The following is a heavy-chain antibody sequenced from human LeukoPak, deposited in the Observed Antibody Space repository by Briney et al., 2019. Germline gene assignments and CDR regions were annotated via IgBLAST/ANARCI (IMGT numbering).Heavy chain of an antibody. Sequence: GGSLRLSCAASGFTFSSYAMSWVRQAPGEGLEWVSAIRGSGDYTSYANSVKGRFTISRDNSKNTMYLQMNSLRAKDTAVYYCAKSQTTVTTFLDYWGQGTLVTVSS. D-gene: IGHD4-17*01. V-gene: IGHV3-23*01. CDR3: AKSQTTVTTFLDY. CDR2: IRGSGDYT. J-gene: IGHJ4*02. CDR1: GFTFSSYA.